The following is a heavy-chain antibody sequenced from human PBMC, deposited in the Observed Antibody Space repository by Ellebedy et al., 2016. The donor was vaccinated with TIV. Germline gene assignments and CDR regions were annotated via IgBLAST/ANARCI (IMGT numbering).Heavy chain of an antibody. D-gene: IGHD2-15*01. V-gene: IGHV3-23*01. CDR2: ISGSGGST. J-gene: IGHJ4*02. CDR3: AKGGGSCCFEV. Sequence: GESLKISXAASGFTFSTYAMSWVRQAPGKGLEWVSAISGSGGSTYHADSVKGRFAISRDNSNNTLYLQMNSLRAEDTAVYYCAKGGGSCCFEVWGQGTLVTVSS. CDR1: GFTFSTYA.